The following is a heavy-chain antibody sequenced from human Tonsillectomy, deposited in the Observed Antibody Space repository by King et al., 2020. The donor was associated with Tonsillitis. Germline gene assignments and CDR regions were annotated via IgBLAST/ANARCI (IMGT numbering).Heavy chain of an antibody. CDR1: GDSVSSNRAA. D-gene: IGHD2-2*01. CDR3: ARDIVVIAVMRRSLDF. V-gene: IGHV6-1*01. CDR2: TYYRSKWYS. J-gene: IGHJ4*02. Sequence: VQLPQSGPGLVKPSQNLSLTCSISGDSVSSNRAAWNWIRQSPSRGLEWLGRTYYRSKWYSDYAVSVKGRITIKSDTSKNQFSLQLNSVTPEDTAMYYCARDIVVIAVMRRSLDFWGQGTLVTVSS.